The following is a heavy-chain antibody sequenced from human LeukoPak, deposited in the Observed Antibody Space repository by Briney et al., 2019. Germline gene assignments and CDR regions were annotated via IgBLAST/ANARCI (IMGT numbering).Heavy chain of an antibody. CDR1: GFTFSAYA. Sequence: GSLRLSCTASGFTFSAYAMTWVRHAPGKGLEWVSTISGYDGAAYYADSVKGRVTVSRDNSKNTLILQVNLLRAEDTAVYYCAKPKFAVAGSNFFDYWGQGTLVTVSS. CDR2: ISGYDGAA. J-gene: IGHJ4*02. D-gene: IGHD6-19*01. CDR3: AKPKFAVAGSNFFDY. V-gene: IGHV3-23*01.